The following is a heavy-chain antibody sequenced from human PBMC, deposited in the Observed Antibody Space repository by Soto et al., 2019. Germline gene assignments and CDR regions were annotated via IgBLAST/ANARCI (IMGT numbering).Heavy chain of an antibody. Sequence: GGSLRLSCAASGFTVSTKYMSWVRQAPGKGLEWVSVIYSGGSTFYADSVRGRFTISRDNSKNTVNLQMNSLRAGGTAVYYCARDPWAADYWGQGTLVTVSS. V-gene: IGHV3-66*01. CDR3: ARDPWAADY. CDR2: IYSGGST. J-gene: IGHJ4*02. D-gene: IGHD7-27*01. CDR1: GFTVSTKY.